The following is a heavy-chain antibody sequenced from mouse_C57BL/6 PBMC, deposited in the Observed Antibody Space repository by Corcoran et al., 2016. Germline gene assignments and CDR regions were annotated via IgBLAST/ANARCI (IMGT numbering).Heavy chain of an antibody. V-gene: IGHV1-26*01. Sequence: EVQLQQSGPELVKPGASVKISCKASGYTFTDYYMNWVKQSHGKSLEWIGDINPNNGGTSYNQKFKGKATLTVDKSSSTAYMELRSLTSEDSAVYYCARFTYYGSSVGYAMDYWGQGTSVTVSS. D-gene: IGHD1-1*01. CDR2: INPNNGGT. J-gene: IGHJ4*01. CDR3: ARFTYYGSSVGYAMDY. CDR1: GYTFTDYY.